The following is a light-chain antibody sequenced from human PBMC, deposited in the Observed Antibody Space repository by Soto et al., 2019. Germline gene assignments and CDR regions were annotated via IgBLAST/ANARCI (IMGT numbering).Light chain of an antibody. J-gene: IGKJ5*01. Sequence: TQLTQSPSSLSASVGDRVTITCRASQDIRGALAWYQQKPGKAPKLLIYDVSSLQSGVPSRFSGSGSGTDFTLTISSLQPEDFATYYCQQFNTYPITCGQGTRLEIK. V-gene: IGKV1-13*02. CDR3: QQFNTYPIT. CDR2: DVS. CDR1: QDIRGA.